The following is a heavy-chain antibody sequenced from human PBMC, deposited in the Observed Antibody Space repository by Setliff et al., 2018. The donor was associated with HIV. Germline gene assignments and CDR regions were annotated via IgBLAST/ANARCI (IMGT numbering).Heavy chain of an antibody. CDR3: ARYRYYYDSSGYGRWFDP. V-gene: IGHV4-39*01. J-gene: IGHJ5*02. CDR1: GGSISRSSYY. CDR2: IYYSGST. D-gene: IGHD3-22*01. Sequence: TSETLSLTCTVSGGSISRSSYYWGWIRQPPGKGLEWIGNIYYSGSTYYNPSLKSRVTISVDTSENQFSLRLNSVTAADTAVYYCARYRYYYDSSGYGRWFDPWGQGTLVTVSS.